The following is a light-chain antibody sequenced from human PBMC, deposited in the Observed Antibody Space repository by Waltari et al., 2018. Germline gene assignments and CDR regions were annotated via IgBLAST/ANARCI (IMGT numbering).Light chain of an antibody. J-gene: IGLJ1*01. CDR3: CSYVGLGIYV. CDR1: SSAVGNYNL. V-gene: IGLV2-23*02. CDR2: EVT. Sequence: QSGLTQPASVSGSPGQSITISSPATSSAVGNYNLVSWYQQYPGKAPQLMVYEVTKRASGVSDRFSGSKSGNTASLTIHGLQSEDEADYYCCSYVGLGIYVFGSGTKVTVL.